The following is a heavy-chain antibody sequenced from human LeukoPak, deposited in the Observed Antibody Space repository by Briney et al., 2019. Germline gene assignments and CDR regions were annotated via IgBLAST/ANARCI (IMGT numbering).Heavy chain of an antibody. CDR3: AKDLTIAVAGSGNFDY. V-gene: IGHV3-9*01. D-gene: IGHD6-19*01. Sequence: GGSLRLSYAASGFTFNDYAMHWVRLAPGKGLEWVSGISWNSGSIGYADSVKGRFTISRDNAKSSLYLQMNSLTTEDTALYYCAKDLTIAVAGSGNFDYWGQGTLVTVSS. CDR2: ISWNSGSI. J-gene: IGHJ4*02. CDR1: GFTFNDYA.